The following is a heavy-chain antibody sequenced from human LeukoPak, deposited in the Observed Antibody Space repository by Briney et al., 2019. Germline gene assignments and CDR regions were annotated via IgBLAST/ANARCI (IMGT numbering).Heavy chain of an antibody. D-gene: IGHD5-24*01. Sequence: GGSLRLSCVASGFTFDDYAMHWVRPAPGRGLEWVSGIDWNGFNKDYTDSAKGRFTISRDNAKNSLYLQMNSLRSEDMALYFCAKDENRWLAPHAFDIWGQGTTVTVSS. J-gene: IGHJ3*02. V-gene: IGHV3-9*03. CDR2: IDWNGFNK. CDR3: AKDENRWLAPHAFDI. CDR1: GFTFDDYA.